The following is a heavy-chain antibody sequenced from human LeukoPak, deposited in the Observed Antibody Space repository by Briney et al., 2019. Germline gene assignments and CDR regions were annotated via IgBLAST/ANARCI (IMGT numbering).Heavy chain of an antibody. Sequence: GGSLRLSCAASGFTFSDYSMNWVRQAPGKGLEWVSAISGSGGSTYYADSVKGRFTISRDNSKNTLYLQMNSLRAEDTAVYYCARTPGYSKPTPQDYWGQGTLVTVSS. CDR1: GFTFSDYS. J-gene: IGHJ4*02. CDR3: ARTPGYSKPTPQDY. CDR2: ISGSGGST. V-gene: IGHV3-23*01. D-gene: IGHD3-22*01.